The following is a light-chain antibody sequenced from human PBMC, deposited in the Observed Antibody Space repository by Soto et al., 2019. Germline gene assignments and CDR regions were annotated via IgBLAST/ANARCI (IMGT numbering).Light chain of an antibody. J-gene: IGKJ5*01. V-gene: IGKV3-20*01. Sequence: TQSPFSLSLSPGESATLSCRASQSVSGRYLAWYQQKPGQAPRLLIYGASSRATGIPDRFSGGGSGTDFTLTISSLEPGDFAVYFCQQYGFFPITFGQGTRLEIK. CDR3: QQYGFFPIT. CDR2: GAS. CDR1: QSVSGRY.